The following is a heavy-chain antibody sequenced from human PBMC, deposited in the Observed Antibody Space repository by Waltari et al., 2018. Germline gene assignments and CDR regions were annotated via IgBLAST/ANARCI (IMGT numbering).Heavy chain of an antibody. Sequence: EVQLVESGGGLIQPGGSPRLSCAASGFTVSSNYMSWVRQAPGKGLEWVSVIYSGGSTYYADSVKGRFTSSRDNSKNTLYLQRNSLRAEDTAVYYCAKGMFVGATPVDYWGQGTLVTVSS. CDR2: IYSGGST. J-gene: IGHJ4*02. V-gene: IGHV3-53*01. CDR1: GFTVSSNY. CDR3: AKGMFVGATPVDY. D-gene: IGHD1-26*01.